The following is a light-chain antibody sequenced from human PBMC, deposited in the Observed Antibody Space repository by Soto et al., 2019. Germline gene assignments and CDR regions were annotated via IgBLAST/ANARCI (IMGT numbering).Light chain of an antibody. CDR2: EVN. V-gene: IGLV2-8*01. J-gene: IGLJ2*01. Sequence: QSALTQPPSASGSPGQSVTISCSGSSSDIGAYNFVSCYQQHPGQAPKLMIFEVNQRPSGVPNRFSGSKSGNTASLTVSGLQAEDEADYYCSSFAGDNDVIFGGGTKVTVL. CDR3: SSFAGDNDVI. CDR1: SSDIGAYNF.